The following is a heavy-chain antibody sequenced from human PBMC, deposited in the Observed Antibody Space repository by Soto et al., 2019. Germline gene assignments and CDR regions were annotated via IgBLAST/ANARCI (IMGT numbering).Heavy chain of an antibody. Sequence: PGGSLRLSCAASGFTVSSNSMTWVRQAPGKGLEWVSGIFSGGDTYYADSVKGRFTISRDNSKNTLYLQMNSLRAEDTAVYYCARGEPYDYWGQGTLVTVSS. CDR1: GFTVSSNS. V-gene: IGHV3-66*01. D-gene: IGHD1-1*01. CDR2: IFSGGDT. J-gene: IGHJ4*02. CDR3: ARGEPYDY.